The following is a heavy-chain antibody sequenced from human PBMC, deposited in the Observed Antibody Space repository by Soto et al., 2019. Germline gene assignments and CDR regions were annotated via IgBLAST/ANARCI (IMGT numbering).Heavy chain of an antibody. CDR2: ISYDGSNK. CDR3: AKAPAITTVNTSD. J-gene: IGHJ4*02. Sequence: QVQLVESGGGVVQPGRSLRLSCAASGFTFSSYGMHWVRQAPGKGLEWVAVISYDGSNKYYADSVKGRFTISRDNSKNTLYLQMTSLRAEDTAVYYCAKAPAITTVNTSDWGQGTLVTGSS. CDR1: GFTFSSYG. D-gene: IGHD4-17*01. V-gene: IGHV3-30*18.